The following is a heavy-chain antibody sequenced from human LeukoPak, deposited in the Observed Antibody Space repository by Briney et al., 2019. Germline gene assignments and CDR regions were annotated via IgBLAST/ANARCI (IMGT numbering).Heavy chain of an antibody. CDR1: GGSISSYY. D-gene: IGHD3-10*01. V-gene: IGHV4-4*07. J-gene: IGHJ5*02. CDR3: ARGSWFGEYNWFDP. Sequence: PSETLSLTCTVSGGSISSYYWSWIRQPAGKGLEWIGRIYTSGSTNYNPSLKSRVTMSVDTSKNQFSLKLSSVTAADTAVYYCARGSWFGEYNWFDPWGQGTLVTVSS. CDR2: IYTSGST.